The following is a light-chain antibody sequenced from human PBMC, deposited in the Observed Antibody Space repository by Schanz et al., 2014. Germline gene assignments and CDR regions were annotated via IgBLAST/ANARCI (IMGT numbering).Light chain of an antibody. CDR1: SSDIGGYNF. Sequence: QSALTQPASVSGSPGQSITLSCTGTSSDIGGYNFVSWYRQHPGKAPKLMIYDVTSRPSGVSNRFSGSKSGNTASLTISGLQAEDEADYYCSAYTRSSAHWFFGGGTKLTVL. V-gene: IGLV2-14*03. CDR2: DVT. CDR3: SAYTRSSAHWF. J-gene: IGLJ3*02.